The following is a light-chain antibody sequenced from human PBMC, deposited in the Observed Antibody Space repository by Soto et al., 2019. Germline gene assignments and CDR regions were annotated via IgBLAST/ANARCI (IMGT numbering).Light chain of an antibody. CDR3: QSYDNILSLV. V-gene: IGLV1-40*01. CDR1: SSNIGAGYD. Sequence: QPVLTQPPSVSGAPGQRVTIPCTGSSSNIGAGYDVHWYQQLPGTAPKLLIYGNINRPSGVPDRFSGSKSGTSASLAITGLQAEDEADYYCQSYDNILSLVFGAGTKLTVL. J-gene: IGLJ3*02. CDR2: GNI.